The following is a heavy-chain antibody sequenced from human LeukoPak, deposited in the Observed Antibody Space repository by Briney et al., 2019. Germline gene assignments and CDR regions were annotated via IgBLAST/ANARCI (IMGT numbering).Heavy chain of an antibody. Sequence: SETLSLTCAVSGGSISSSNWWSWVRQPPGKGLEWIGEIYHSGSTNYNPSLKSRVTISVDRSKNQFSLKLSSVTAADTAVYYCARSAYYGSGSQTAFDAFDIWGQGTMVTVSS. V-gene: IGHV4-4*02. J-gene: IGHJ3*02. D-gene: IGHD3-10*01. CDR1: GGSISSSNW. CDR3: ARSAYYGSGSQTAFDAFDI. CDR2: IYHSGST.